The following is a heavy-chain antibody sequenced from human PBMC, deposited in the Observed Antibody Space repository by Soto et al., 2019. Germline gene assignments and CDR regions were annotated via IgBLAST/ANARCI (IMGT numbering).Heavy chain of an antibody. CDR2: IYYSGST. CDR1: GGSISSGGYY. Sequence: SETLSLTCTVSGGSISSGGYYWSWIRQHPGKGLEWIGYIYYSGSTYYNPSLKSRVTISVDTSKNQFSLKLSSVTAADTAVYYCARAFDYYDSSVGYFDYWGQGTLVTVSS. J-gene: IGHJ4*02. CDR3: ARAFDYYDSSVGYFDY. V-gene: IGHV4-31*03. D-gene: IGHD3-22*01.